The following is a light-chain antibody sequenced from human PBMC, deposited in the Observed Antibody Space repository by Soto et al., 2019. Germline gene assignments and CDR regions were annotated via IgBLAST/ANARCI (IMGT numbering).Light chain of an antibody. J-gene: IGKJ1*01. V-gene: IGKV3-20*01. CDR2: GAS. Sequence: IVLTQSPCPLSWSPGERANLSCRASQSVSSSYLAWYQQKNGQAPRLFIYGASSRATGIPDRFSGSGYGTDVNLTISRLETEDFAVYYCQQYGSSLWTFGQGTKVDTK. CDR3: QQYGSSLWT. CDR1: QSVSSSY.